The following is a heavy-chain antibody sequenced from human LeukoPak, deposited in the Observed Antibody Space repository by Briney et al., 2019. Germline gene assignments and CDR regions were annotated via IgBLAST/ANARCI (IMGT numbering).Heavy chain of an antibody. CDR3: ARESKYYDYVWGSYRYTEVDY. Sequence: ASVKVSCKASGYTFTSYGISWVRQAPGQGLEWMGWISAYNGNTNYAQKLQGRVTMTTDTSTSTAYMELRSLRSDDTAVYYCARESKYYDYVWGSYRYTEVDYWGQGTLVTVSS. CDR1: GYTFTSYG. V-gene: IGHV1-18*01. CDR2: ISAYNGNT. D-gene: IGHD3-16*02. J-gene: IGHJ4*02.